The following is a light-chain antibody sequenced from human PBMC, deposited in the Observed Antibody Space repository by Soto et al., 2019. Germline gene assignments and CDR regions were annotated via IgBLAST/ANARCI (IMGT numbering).Light chain of an antibody. CDR2: EVS. Sequence: QSALIQPASVSGSPGQSITISCTGTSSDVGGSNYVSWYQHHPHRAPKLLIYEVSYRPSGVSKRFSGSKSGNTASLTISGLQAEDEADYYCSSYTSSNTLEIFGFGTKLTVL. CDR1: SSDVGGSNY. CDR3: SSYTSSNTLEI. J-gene: IGLJ1*01. V-gene: IGLV2-14*01.